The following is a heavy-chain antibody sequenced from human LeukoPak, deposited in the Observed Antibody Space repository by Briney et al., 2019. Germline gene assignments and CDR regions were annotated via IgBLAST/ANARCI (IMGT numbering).Heavy chain of an antibody. CDR3: AKHSGWYSNNGYYFDY. CDR2: INPNSGGT. V-gene: IGHV1-2*02. Sequence: ASVKVSCKASGYTFTGYYMHWVRQAPGQGLEWMGWINPNSGGTNYAQKFQGRVTMTRDTSISTAYMELSRLRSDDTAVYYYAKHSGWYSNNGYYFDYWGQGTLVTVSS. D-gene: IGHD6-19*01. J-gene: IGHJ4*02. CDR1: GYTFTGYY.